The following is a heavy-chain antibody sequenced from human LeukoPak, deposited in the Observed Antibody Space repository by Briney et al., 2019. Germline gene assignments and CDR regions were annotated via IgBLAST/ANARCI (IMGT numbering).Heavy chain of an antibody. CDR1: GFTFGNYA. Sequence: GASLRLTCAASGFTFGNYAMSWVRQAPGKGLEWVSAITGSGGGTYYADSVKGRFTISRDNSKNTLYLQMNSLRADDTAVYYCAKWGDYDVLTGYYDPDYWGQGTLVTVSS. CDR2: ITGSGGGT. D-gene: IGHD3-9*01. V-gene: IGHV3-23*01. CDR3: AKWGDYDVLTGYYDPDY. J-gene: IGHJ4*02.